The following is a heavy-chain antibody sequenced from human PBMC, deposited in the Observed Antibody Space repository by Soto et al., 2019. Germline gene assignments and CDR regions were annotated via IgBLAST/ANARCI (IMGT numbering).Heavy chain of an antibody. Sequence: PGESLKISCKGSGYPFTSYWISWVRQTPGKGLEWMGRINPSDSYTHYGPPFQGHVTVSVDKSIDTVYLQWSGLKASDTAMYFCARVPTYYYYAMDVWGQGTTVTVSS. V-gene: IGHV5-10-1*01. D-gene: IGHD1-26*01. CDR1: GYPFTSYW. J-gene: IGHJ6*02. CDR3: ARVPTYYYYAMDV. CDR2: INPSDSYT.